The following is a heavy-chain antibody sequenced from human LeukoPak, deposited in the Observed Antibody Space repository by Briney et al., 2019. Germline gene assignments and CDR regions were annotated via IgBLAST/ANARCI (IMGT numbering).Heavy chain of an antibody. CDR1: GGSISRYY. V-gene: IGHV4-59*08. CDR2: IYYNGST. Sequence: PSETLSLTCSVSGGSISRYYWSWIRQPPGKGLEWIGYIYYNGSTSYNPSLKSRVTISVDTSKNQFSLKLSSVTAADTAVYYCARHKFDLAYYYYYGMDVWGQGTTVTVSS. J-gene: IGHJ6*02. CDR3: ARHKFDLAYYYYYGMDV.